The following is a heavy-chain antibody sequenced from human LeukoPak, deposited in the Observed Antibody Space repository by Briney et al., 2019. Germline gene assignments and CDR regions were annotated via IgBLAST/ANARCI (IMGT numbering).Heavy chain of an antibody. CDR3: AKRRDYCSGGSCYSLDY. D-gene: IGHD2-15*01. CDR2: ISSDGTKK. Sequence: PGRSLRLSCAASGFRFSDYGMHWVRQAPGTGLEWVAVISSDGTKKAYADSVKGRFTISRDNSENTLYLQMSSLRAEDTAVYYCAKRRDYCSGGSCYSLDYWGQGTLVTVSS. V-gene: IGHV3-30*18. J-gene: IGHJ4*02. CDR1: GFRFSDYG.